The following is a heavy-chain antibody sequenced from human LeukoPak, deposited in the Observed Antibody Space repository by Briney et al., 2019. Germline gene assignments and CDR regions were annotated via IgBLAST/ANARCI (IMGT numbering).Heavy chain of an antibody. CDR2: IYYSGST. V-gene: IGHV4-59*01. CDR1: GGSISSYY. CDR3: ARVAIDCDFWSGYPPYYFDY. D-gene: IGHD3-3*01. J-gene: IGHJ4*02. Sequence: PSETLSLTCTVSGGSISSYYWSWIRQPPGKGLEWIGYIYYSGSTNYNPSLKSRVTISVDTSKNQFSLKLSSVTAADTAVYYCARVAIDCDFWSGYPPYYFDYWGQGTLVTVSS.